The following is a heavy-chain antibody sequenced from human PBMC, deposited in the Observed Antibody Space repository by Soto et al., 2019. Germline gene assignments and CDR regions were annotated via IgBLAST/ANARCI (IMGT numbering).Heavy chain of an antibody. Sequence: QVQLQESGPGLVKPSQTLSRTCTVSGGSISSGGYYWSWIRQHPGKGLEWIGYIYYSGSTYYNPSLKSRVTISVDTSKNQFSLKLSSVTAADTAVYYCASASSSWSFIDYWGQGTLVTVSS. V-gene: IGHV4-31*03. CDR3: ASASSSWSFIDY. J-gene: IGHJ4*02. D-gene: IGHD6-13*01. CDR1: GGSISSGGYY. CDR2: IYYSGST.